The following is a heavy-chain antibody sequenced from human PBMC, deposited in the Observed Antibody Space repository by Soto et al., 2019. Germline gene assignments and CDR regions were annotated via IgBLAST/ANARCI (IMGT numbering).Heavy chain of an antibody. J-gene: IGHJ5*02. Sequence: SQTLPLTCTVSGGSITSSSYCWSWIRQPPGKGLEWIGSIYYSGSTYYNPSLKSRVTISVDTSKNQFSLKLSSVTAADTAVYYCATQEVGGSYVYTFDPWGQGTLVTVSS. CDR2: IYYSGST. CDR3: ATQEVGGSYVYTFDP. V-gene: IGHV4-39*01. CDR1: GGSITSSSYC. D-gene: IGHD1-26*01.